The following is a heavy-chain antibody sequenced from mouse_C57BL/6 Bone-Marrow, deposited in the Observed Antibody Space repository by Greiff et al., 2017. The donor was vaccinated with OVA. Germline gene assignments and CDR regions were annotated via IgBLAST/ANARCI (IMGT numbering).Heavy chain of an antibody. D-gene: IGHD1-1*01. CDR1: GFTFSAYG. Sequence: EVKLVESGGGLVQPGGSLKLSCAASGFTFSAYGMAWVRQAPRKGPEWVAFISNLAYSINYADTVTGRITIARENAKNTRYREMSSLRSEDTAMYYCARQEFMGYFDVWGTGTTVTVSS. J-gene: IGHJ1*03. V-gene: IGHV5-15*01. CDR3: ARQEFMGYFDV. CDR2: ISNLAYSI.